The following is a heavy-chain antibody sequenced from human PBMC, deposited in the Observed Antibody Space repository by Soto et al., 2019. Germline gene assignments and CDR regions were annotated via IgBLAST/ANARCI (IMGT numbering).Heavy chain of an antibody. CDR3: AGVAEMGTVTKGYYYYMDV. V-gene: IGHV1-69*04. CDR2: IIPMLGVA. D-gene: IGHD4-17*01. CDR1: GDTFSNHT. J-gene: IGHJ6*03. Sequence: QVQLVQSGAEVKKPGSSVKVSCKASGDTFSNHTISWVRQAPGQGLEWMGRIIPMLGVANYAQKFQGRVKITADKSTSTAYMELSSLRSADTAVYYCAGVAEMGTVTKGYYYYMDVWGKGTTVTVSS.